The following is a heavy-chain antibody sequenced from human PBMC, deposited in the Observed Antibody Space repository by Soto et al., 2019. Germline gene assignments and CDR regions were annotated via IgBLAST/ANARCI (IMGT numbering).Heavy chain of an antibody. Sequence: PSETLSLTCTVSGGSISSYYWSWIRQPPGKGLEWIGYIYYSGSTNCNPSLKSRVTISVDTSKNQFSLKLSSVTAADTAVYYCARYGEVVVVPAAIDGPGRLGRGLDVWGKGTTVTVSS. D-gene: IGHD2-2*02. CDR3: ARYGEVVVVPAAIDGPGRLGRGLDV. V-gene: IGHV4-59*08. CDR1: GGSISSYY. CDR2: IYYSGST. J-gene: IGHJ6*04.